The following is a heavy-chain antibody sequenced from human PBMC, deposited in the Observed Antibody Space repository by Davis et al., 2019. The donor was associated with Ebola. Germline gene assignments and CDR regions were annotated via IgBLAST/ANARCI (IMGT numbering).Heavy chain of an antibody. CDR3: AKDLRRWELRGAFDY. CDR2: ISGSGGST. CDR1: GFTFSSYG. V-gene: IGHV3-23*01. J-gene: IGHJ4*02. D-gene: IGHD1-26*01. Sequence: GESLKISCAASGFTFSSYGMNWVRQAPGKGLEWVSAISGSGGSTYYADSVKGRFTISRDNSKNTLYLQMNSLRAEDTAVYYCAKDLRRWELRGAFDYWGQGTLVTVSS.